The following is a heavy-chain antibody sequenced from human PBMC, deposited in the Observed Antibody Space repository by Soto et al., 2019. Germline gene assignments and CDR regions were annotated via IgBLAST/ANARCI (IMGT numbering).Heavy chain of an antibody. CDR1: GYSFANYW. CDR3: ARNRLRQYYYGMDV. D-gene: IGHD3-10*01. Sequence: GESLKISCHGSGYSFANYWISWVRQMPGKGLEWVGAIYPGDSDTRYSPSFRGQVTISADKSISHVYLQWSSLKASDTAMYYCARNRLRQYYYGMDVWGQGTTVTVSS. J-gene: IGHJ6*02. V-gene: IGHV5-51*01. CDR2: IYPGDSDT.